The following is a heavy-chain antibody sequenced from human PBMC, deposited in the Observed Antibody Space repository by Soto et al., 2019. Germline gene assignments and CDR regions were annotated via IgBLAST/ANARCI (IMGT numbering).Heavy chain of an antibody. CDR3: ARNNYGGNLEGYHIAH. Sequence: QVQLQESGPGLVKPSQTLSLTCTVSGGSISSGDYYWSWIRQPPGKGLEWIGYMSNSGRTYYNPSLKSRVTISSDTSKNHFSLKLTSVTAADTAVYYCARNNYGGNLEGYHIAHWGQGTLVTVSS. CDR2: MSNSGRT. V-gene: IGHV4-30-4*01. D-gene: IGHD4-17*01. CDR1: GGSISSGDYY. J-gene: IGHJ4*02.